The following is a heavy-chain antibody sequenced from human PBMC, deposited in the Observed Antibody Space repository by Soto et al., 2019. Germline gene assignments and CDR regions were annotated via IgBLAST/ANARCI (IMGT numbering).Heavy chain of an antibody. V-gene: IGHV1-2*02. D-gene: IGHD2-21*02. Sequence: QVQMVQSGAEVKKPGASVKVSCKASGHTFTGHHMHWVRQAPGQGLEWMGLIDLDIGDTKYAQKCQGRVTSTSDTSIPTAYMELRGLRSDDTAVYYCALEPTGTAGFDYWGQGTLVTVSS. CDR2: IDLDIGDT. CDR3: ALEPTGTAGFDY. CDR1: GHTFTGHH. J-gene: IGHJ4*02.